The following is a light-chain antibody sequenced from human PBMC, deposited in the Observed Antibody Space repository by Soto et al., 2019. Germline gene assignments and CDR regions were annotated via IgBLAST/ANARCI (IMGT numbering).Light chain of an antibody. V-gene: IGKV3-20*01. CDR3: LQCGNRPPWT. Sequence: TLSVSPGEIATLSFGASQSVRTKLAWYQQKPGQAPRLLIYGALSRATGIPDRFSGSGYGTDFTLTISRLEPEDVAVYYCLQCGNRPPWTFGQGTKV. CDR1: QSVRTK. J-gene: IGKJ1*01. CDR2: GAL.